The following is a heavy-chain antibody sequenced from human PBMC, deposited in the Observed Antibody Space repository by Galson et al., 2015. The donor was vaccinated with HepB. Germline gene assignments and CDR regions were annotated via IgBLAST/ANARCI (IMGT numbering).Heavy chain of an antibody. D-gene: IGHD6-13*01. V-gene: IGHV3-11*06. J-gene: IGHJ4*02. CDR3: ARVYQDSSSFDY. CDR2: ISSSSSYT. Sequence: SLRLSCAASGFTFSDYYMSWIRQAPGKGLEWVSYISSSSSYTNYADSVKGRFTISRDNAKNSLYLQMNSLRAEDTAVYYCARVYQDSSSFDYWGQGTLVTVSS. CDR1: GFTFSDYY.